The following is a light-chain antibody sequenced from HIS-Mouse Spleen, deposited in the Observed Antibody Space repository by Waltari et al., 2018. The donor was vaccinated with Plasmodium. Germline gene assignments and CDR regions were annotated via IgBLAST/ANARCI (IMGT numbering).Light chain of an antibody. V-gene: IGKV1-39*01. CDR1: QSISNY. CDR3: QQSYSTWT. J-gene: IGKJ1*01. CDR2: AAS. Sequence: DIQMTQSQSSLPASAGDRVTITCRASQSISNYLNWYQQKPGKAPKFLIYAASTLQSGVPSRFSGSGSGTDFTLTISSLQPEDFATYYCQQSYSTWTFGQGTKVEIK.